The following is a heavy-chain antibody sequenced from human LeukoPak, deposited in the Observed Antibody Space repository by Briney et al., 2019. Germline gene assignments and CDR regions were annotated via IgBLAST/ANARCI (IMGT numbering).Heavy chain of an antibody. CDR2: ISSSSSTI. CDR3: ARDRHYDSSGSFDY. J-gene: IGHJ4*02. V-gene: IGHV3-48*04. Sequence: GGSLRLSCAASGFTFSSYSMNWVRQAPGKGLEWVSYISSSSSTIYYADSVKGRFTISRDNAKNSLYLQMNSLRAEDTAVYYCARDRHYDSSGSFDYWGQGTLVTVSS. D-gene: IGHD3-22*01. CDR1: GFTFSSYS.